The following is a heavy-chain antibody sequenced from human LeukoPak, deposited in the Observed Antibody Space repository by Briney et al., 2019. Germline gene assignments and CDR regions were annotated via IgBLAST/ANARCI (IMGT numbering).Heavy chain of an antibody. CDR3: ARGPSTVSSPLAY. D-gene: IGHD4-17*01. CDR1: GFTFSSYW. V-gene: IGHV3-74*01. CDR2: INSDGSST. J-gene: IGHJ4*02. Sequence: GGSLRLSCAPSGFTFSSYWMHWVRQAPGKGLVWVSRINSDGSSTSYADSVKGQFTIPRDNAKNALYLQMNSLRAEDTGVYYCARGPSTVSSPLAYWGQGTLVTVSS.